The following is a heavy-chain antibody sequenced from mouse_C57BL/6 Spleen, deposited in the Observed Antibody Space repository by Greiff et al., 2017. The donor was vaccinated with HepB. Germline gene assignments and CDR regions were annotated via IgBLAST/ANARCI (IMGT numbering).Heavy chain of an antibody. J-gene: IGHJ3*01. CDR1: GFTFTDYY. V-gene: IGHV7-3*01. D-gene: IGHD2-4*01. CDR3: AIYGDYGWFAY. CDR2: IRNKANGYTT. Sequence: EVQVVESGGGLVQPGGSLSLSCAASGFTFTDYYMSWVRQPPGKALEWLGFIRNKANGYTTEYSASVKGRFTISRDNSQSILYLQMNALRAEDSATYYCAIYGDYGWFAYWGQGTLVTVSA.